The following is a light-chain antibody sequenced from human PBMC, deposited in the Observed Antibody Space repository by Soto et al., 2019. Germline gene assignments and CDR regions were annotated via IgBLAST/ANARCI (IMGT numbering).Light chain of an antibody. CDR3: QQYNTHGT. CDR1: QSIGTW. V-gene: IGKV1-5*03. CDR2: KAS. Sequence: DIPMTQSPPTLSASVGDRLTITCRASQSIGTWLAWYQQKPGKAPKLLIYKASNLESGVPSRFSGSGSGTEFTLTISCLQPDDFATYYCQQYNTHGTFGQGTKVEIK. J-gene: IGKJ1*01.